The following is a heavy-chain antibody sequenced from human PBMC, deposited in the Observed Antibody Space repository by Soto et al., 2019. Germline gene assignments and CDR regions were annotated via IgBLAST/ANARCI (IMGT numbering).Heavy chain of an antibody. V-gene: IGHV2-5*01. CDR1: GFSLSTSGLG. J-gene: IGHJ2*01. D-gene: IGHD5-12*01. Sequence: QITLKESGPTLVRPTQTLTLTCTFSGFSLSTSGLGVGWIRQPPGKALEWLALIYSNDEKSYSTSLKSRLTISKDTSKSQVVLTMTNMDPVDTATYYCARMTDGYNSAYWYFDLWGRGTLVTVSS. CDR3: ARMTDGYNSAYWYFDL. CDR2: IYSNDEK.